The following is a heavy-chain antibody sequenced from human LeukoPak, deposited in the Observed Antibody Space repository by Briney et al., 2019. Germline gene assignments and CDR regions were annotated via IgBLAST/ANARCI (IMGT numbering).Heavy chain of an antibody. CDR2: MYYSGST. J-gene: IGHJ4*02. D-gene: IGHD1-26*01. CDR1: GGSISSYY. CDR3: ARQHADYYRFDS. Sequence: SETLSLTCTVSGGSISSYYWSWIRQPPGKGLEWIGYMYYSGSTSYNPFLKSRLTISVDTSKNQFSLRLSSVTAADTAVYYCARQHADYYRFDSWGRGTLVTVSS. V-gene: IGHV4-59*08.